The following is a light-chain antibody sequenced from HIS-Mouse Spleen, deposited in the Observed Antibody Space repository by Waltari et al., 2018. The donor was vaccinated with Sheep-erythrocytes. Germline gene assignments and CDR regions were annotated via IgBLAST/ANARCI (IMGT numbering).Light chain of an antibody. Sequence: DIVMTQSPDSLAVSLGERATINCKSSQSVLYSSNNKNYLAWYQQKPGQPPKLLIYWASTRESGVPDRFSGSGSGTDFTLTISRLGPEDFAVYFCQQYGSSPFTFGPGTKVDIK. CDR3: QQYGSSPFT. V-gene: IGKV4-1*01. CDR1: QSVLYSSNNKNY. CDR2: WAS. J-gene: IGKJ3*01.